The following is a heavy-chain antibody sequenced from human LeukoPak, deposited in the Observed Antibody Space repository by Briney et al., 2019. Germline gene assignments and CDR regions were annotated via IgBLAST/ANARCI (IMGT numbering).Heavy chain of an antibody. Sequence: PGGSLRLSCAASGFIFSSYAMSWVRQAPGKGLEWVAVISFDEGNRHYADSVKGRFTISRDNSKNTLYLQMNSLRAEDTAVYYCARDAGTWGYGYNFDYWGQGTLVTVSS. D-gene: IGHD7-27*01. J-gene: IGHJ4*02. CDR3: ARDAGTWGYGYNFDY. CDR2: ISFDEGNR. CDR1: GFIFSSYA. V-gene: IGHV3-30*03.